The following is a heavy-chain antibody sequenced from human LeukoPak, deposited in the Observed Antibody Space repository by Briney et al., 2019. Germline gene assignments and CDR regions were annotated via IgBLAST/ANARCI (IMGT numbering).Heavy chain of an antibody. Sequence: SETLSLTCTVSGGSISSYYWSWIRQPPGKGLEWIGYIYYSGSTNYNPSLKGRVTISVDTSKNQFSLKLSSVTAADTAVYYCARGVAARPFDYWGQGTLVTVSS. V-gene: IGHV4-59*01. CDR1: GGSISSYY. J-gene: IGHJ4*02. D-gene: IGHD6-6*01. CDR2: IYYSGST. CDR3: ARGVAARPFDY.